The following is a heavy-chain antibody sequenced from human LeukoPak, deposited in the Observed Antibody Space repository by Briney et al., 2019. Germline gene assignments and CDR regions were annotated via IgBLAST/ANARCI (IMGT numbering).Heavy chain of an antibody. CDR2: IKQDGSEK. CDR1: RFNFRSYG. D-gene: IGHD3-10*01. J-gene: IGHJ4*02. Sequence: GGSLRLSCAASRFNFRSYGMQWVRQAPGKGLEWVANIKQDGSEKYYVDSVKGRFTISRDNSKNTLYLQMNSLRAEDTAVYYCARGGITMVRGVIIPFDYWGQGTLVTVSS. CDR3: ARGGITMVRGVIIPFDY. V-gene: IGHV3-7*03.